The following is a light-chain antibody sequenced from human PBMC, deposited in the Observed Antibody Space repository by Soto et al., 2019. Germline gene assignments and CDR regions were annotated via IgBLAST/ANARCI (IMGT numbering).Light chain of an antibody. CDR1: SGHSSYA. Sequence: QLVLTQSPSASASLGASVKLTCTLSSGHSSYAIAWHQQQPEKGPRYLMKLNSDGSHSKGDGTPDRFSGSSSGAERYLTISSHQSEDEADYYGQTWGSGIHVVFGGGTKVTVL. CDR2: LNSDGSH. J-gene: IGLJ2*01. CDR3: QTWGSGIHVV. V-gene: IGLV4-69*01.